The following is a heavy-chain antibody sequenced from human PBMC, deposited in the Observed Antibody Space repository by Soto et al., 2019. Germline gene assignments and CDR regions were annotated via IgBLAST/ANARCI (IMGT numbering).Heavy chain of an antibody. CDR3: ARHEHYASGSYS. CDR1: GGSISSINDY. J-gene: IGHJ5*02. D-gene: IGHD3-10*01. CDR2: IYYSGSS. Sequence: SETLSLTCTVSGGSISSINDYWGWIRQPPGKGLECIGSIYYSGSSYYNPSLKSRVTISVDTSKNQFSLKLNSVTAADTAVYYCARHEHYASGSYSWGQGTLLTVSS. V-gene: IGHV4-39*01.